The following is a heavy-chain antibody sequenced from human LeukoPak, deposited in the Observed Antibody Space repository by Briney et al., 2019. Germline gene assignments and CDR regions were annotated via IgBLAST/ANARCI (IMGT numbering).Heavy chain of an antibody. D-gene: IGHD4-17*01. J-gene: IGHJ3*02. CDR2: IYYSGST. Sequence: PSETLSLTCTVSGGSISSSSYYWGWIRQPPGKGLEWIGSIYYSGSTYYNPSLKSRVTISVDTSKNQFSLKLSSVTAADTAVYYCARTGEYGDYGPLVFDIWGQGTMVTVSS. V-gene: IGHV4-39*07. CDR3: ARTGEYGDYGPLVFDI. CDR1: GGSISSSSYY.